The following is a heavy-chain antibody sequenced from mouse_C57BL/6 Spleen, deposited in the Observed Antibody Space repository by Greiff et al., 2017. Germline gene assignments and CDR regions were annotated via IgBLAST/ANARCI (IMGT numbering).Heavy chain of an antibody. CDR2: IYPRSGNT. CDR3: ARSYDYDEAYAMDY. J-gene: IGHJ4*01. D-gene: IGHD2-4*01. V-gene: IGHV1-81*01. CDR1: GYTFTSYG. Sequence: VQLQESGAELARPGASVKLSCKASGYTFTSYGISWVKQRTGQGLEWIGEIYPRSGNTYYNEKFKGKATLTADKSSSTAYMELRSLTSEDSAVYFCARSYDYDEAYAMDYWGQGTSVTVSS.